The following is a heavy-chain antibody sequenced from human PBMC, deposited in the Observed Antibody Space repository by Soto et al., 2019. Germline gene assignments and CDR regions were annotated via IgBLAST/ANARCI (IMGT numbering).Heavy chain of an antibody. CDR2: INPSGGST. J-gene: IGHJ6*02. V-gene: IGHV1-46*01. D-gene: IGHD4-4*01. Sequence: AAVKVSCKASGYTFTSYYMHWVRQAPGQGXEWMGIINPSGGSTSYAQKFQGRVTMTRDTSTSTVYMELSSLRSEDTAVYYCARDRCTVTTDDCYYYGMDVWGQGTTVTVSS. CDR1: GYTFTSYY. CDR3: ARDRCTVTTDDCYYYGMDV.